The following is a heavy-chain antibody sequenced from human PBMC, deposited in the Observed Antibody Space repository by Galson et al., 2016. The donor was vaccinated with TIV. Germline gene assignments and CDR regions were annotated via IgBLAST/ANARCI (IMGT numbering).Heavy chain of an antibody. D-gene: IGHD6-19*01. J-gene: IGHJ6*02. Sequence: PALVKPTQTLTLTCTFSGFSLSRRRMCVTWMRQPPGKALEWLARIDGDDDTYYNNFLATRLFITKDTSRNQVVLTLTNLDPADTATYYWARASSDYFYNYGMDVWGQGTTVTVS. V-gene: IGHV2-70*11. CDR1: GFSLSRRRMC. CDR2: IDGDDDT. CDR3: ARASSDYFYNYGMDV.